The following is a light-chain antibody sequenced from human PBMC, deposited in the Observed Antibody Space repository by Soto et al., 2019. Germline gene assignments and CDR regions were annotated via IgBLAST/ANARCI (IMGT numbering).Light chain of an antibody. Sequence: QSVLTQPPSVSGAPGQRVTISCTGTSSNIGAGYDVHWYQQVPGTSPKLLIFVNSNRPSGVPDRFSGSKSGTSASLAITGLQAEDEADYYCSSYTSGSTLYVFGSGTKVTVL. J-gene: IGLJ1*01. CDR3: SSYTSGSTLYV. CDR1: SSNIGAGYD. CDR2: VNS. V-gene: IGLV1-40*01.